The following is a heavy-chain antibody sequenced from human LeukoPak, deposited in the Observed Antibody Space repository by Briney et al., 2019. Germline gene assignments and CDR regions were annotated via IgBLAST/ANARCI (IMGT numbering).Heavy chain of an antibody. D-gene: IGHD3-10*01. Sequence: PSETLSLTCTVSGGSISDYYWNWIRQSAGKGLEWIGRIHTSGDTNYSPSLKSRVTISVDKSKNQFSLKLSSVTAADTAVYYCASLGFGTRRTFDIWGQGTMVTVSS. V-gene: IGHV4-4*07. CDR1: GGSISDYY. CDR3: ASLGFGTRRTFDI. CDR2: IHTSGDT. J-gene: IGHJ3*02.